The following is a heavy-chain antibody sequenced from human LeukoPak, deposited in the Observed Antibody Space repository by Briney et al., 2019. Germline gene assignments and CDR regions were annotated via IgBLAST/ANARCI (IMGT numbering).Heavy chain of an antibody. CDR3: ARDLNYVTLGYDILADVGYYFDY. J-gene: IGHJ4*02. V-gene: IGHV1-18*01. D-gene: IGHD3-9*01. Sequence: ASVKVSCKASGYTFTMYGISWVRQAPGQGLQWLGWISPHNGNTKYAQDLQGRVSMTTDTSTSTAYLELRSLRSDDTAIYYCARDLNYVTLGYDILADVGYYFDYWGQGSLLTVSS. CDR1: GYTFTMYG. CDR2: ISPHNGNT.